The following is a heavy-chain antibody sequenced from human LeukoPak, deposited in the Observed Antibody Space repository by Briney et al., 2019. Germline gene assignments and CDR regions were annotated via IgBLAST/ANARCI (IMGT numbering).Heavy chain of an antibody. CDR3: ARDREQQLVTWAYYYYGMDV. CDR1: GGSISSSSYY. Sequence: PSETLSLTCTVSGGSISSSSYYWGWIRQPPGKGLEWIGSIYYSGSTYYNPSLKSRVTISVDTSKNQFSLKLSSVTAADTAVYYCARDREQQLVTWAYYYYGMDVWGQGTTVTVSS. CDR2: IYYSGST. J-gene: IGHJ6*02. V-gene: IGHV4-39*07. D-gene: IGHD6-13*01.